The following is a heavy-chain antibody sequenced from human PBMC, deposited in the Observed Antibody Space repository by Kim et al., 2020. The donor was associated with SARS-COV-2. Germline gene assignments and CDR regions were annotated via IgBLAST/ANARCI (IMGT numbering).Heavy chain of an antibody. CDR2: IYYSGST. Sequence: SETLSLTCTVSGGSISSYYWSWIRQPPGKGLEWIGYIYYSGSTNYNPSLKSRVTISVDTSKNQFSLKLSSVTAADTAVYYCARVPASYCGGACYVGAFDIWGQGTMVTVSS. CDR3: ARVPASYCGGACYVGAFDI. V-gene: IGHV4-59*08. J-gene: IGHJ3*02. D-gene: IGHD2-21*02. CDR1: GGSISSYY.